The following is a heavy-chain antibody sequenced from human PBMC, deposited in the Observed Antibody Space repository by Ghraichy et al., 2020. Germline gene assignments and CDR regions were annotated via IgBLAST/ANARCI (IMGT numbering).Heavy chain of an antibody. V-gene: IGHV3-21*01. Sequence: GESLNISCAASGFTFSSYSMNWVRQAPGKGLEWVSSISSSSSYIYYADSVKGRFTISRDNAKNSLYLQMNSLRAEDTAVYYCARPVGGATLYYFDYWGQGTLVTVSS. J-gene: IGHJ4*02. CDR1: GFTFSSYS. CDR3: ARPVGGATLYYFDY. D-gene: IGHD1-26*01. CDR2: ISSSSSYI.